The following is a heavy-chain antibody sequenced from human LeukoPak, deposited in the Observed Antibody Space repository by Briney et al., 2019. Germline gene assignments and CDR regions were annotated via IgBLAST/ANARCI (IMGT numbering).Heavy chain of an antibody. Sequence: ASVKVSCRASGYTFTGYYMHWVRQAPGQGLEWMGGIIPIFGTANYAQKFQGRVTITADESTSTAYMELSSLRSEDTAVYYCARGSSGWVSEFYDYWGQGTLVTVSS. V-gene: IGHV1-69*13. CDR1: GYTFTGYY. D-gene: IGHD6-19*01. J-gene: IGHJ4*02. CDR2: IIPIFGTA. CDR3: ARGSSGWVSEFYDY.